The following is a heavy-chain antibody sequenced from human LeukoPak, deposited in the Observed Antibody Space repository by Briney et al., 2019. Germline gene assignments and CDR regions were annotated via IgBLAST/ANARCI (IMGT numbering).Heavy chain of an antibody. D-gene: IGHD1-20*01. CDR1: GYRFSTYW. V-gene: IGHV5-51*01. CDR3: ASALGITFTFDI. J-gene: IGHJ3*02. Sequence: GESLKISCKGSGYRFSTYWIGWVRQMPGKGLEWMGVVYPGDSDTRYSTSFKGHVNMSVNKSISTAYLKWNSLKASDTAMYYCASALGITFTFDIWGQGTMVTVSS. CDR2: VYPGDSDT.